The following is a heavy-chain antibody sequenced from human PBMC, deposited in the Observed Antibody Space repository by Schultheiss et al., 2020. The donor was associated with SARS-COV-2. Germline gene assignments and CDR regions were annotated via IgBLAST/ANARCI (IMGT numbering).Heavy chain of an antibody. Sequence: SQTLSLTCTVSGGSISSSSYYWGWIRQPPGKGLEWIGYIYYSGSTNYNPSLKSRVTMSVDTSKNQFSLKLSSVTAADTAVYYCARLGYCSSTSCYKEYWGQGTLVTVSS. J-gene: IGHJ4*02. CDR2: IYYSGST. V-gene: IGHV4-61*05. CDR3: ARLGYCSSTSCYKEY. D-gene: IGHD2-2*02. CDR1: GGSISSSSYY.